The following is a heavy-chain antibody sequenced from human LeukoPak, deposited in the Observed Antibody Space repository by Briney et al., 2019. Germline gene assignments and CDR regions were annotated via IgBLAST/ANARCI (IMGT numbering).Heavy chain of an antibody. D-gene: IGHD2-2*01. CDR2: IIPILGTA. Sequence: SVKVSCKASGVPFRSYNFTWVRKAPGQGLEWLGSIIPILGTAKYAQKLQGRVTITADESTSTGYMELRSLRSEDTAVYYCARGLYCSSSTSCYDYGMDVWGQATTVTVSS. CDR3: ARGLYCSSSTSCYDYGMDV. CDR1: GVPFRSYN. J-gene: IGHJ6*02. V-gene: IGHV1-69*08.